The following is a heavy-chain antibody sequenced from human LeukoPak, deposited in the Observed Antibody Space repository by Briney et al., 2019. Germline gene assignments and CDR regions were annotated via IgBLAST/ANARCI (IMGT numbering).Heavy chain of an antibody. V-gene: IGHV4-61*02. CDR3: ARGGSYSYFES. J-gene: IGHJ4*02. Sequence: QSLNCSASGNAITNDNKHWSWYNPAAVQPIEWIKRIHTSGSSKENPSLNSRVTISLDTSKNQFSLNLSSVTAADTAVYYRARGGSYSYFESWGQRTLVTVSS. CDR2: IHTSGSS. CDR1: GNAITNDN. D-gene: IGHD1-26*01.